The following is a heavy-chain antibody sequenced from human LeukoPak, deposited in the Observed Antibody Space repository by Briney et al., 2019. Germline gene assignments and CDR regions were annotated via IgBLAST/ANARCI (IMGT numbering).Heavy chain of an antibody. Sequence: GGSLTLSCAASGFSFSTYAMSWVRQAPGKGLEWVSGMSGSGDKTYYVDSVKGRFTIFRDNSKNTLYLQMNSLRDEDTAVYYCARKYYYDSSGYLRPGAFDIWGQGTMVTVSS. V-gene: IGHV3-23*01. D-gene: IGHD3-22*01. CDR1: GFSFSTYA. CDR2: MSGSGDKT. J-gene: IGHJ3*02. CDR3: ARKYYYDSSGYLRPGAFDI.